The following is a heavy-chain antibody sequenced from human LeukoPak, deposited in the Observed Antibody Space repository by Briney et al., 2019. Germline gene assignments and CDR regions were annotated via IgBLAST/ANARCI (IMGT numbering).Heavy chain of an antibody. CDR1: GFTFSNYY. Sequence: GGSLRLSCAASGFTFSNYYLSWIRQAPGQGLEWVSYISTSGATIHYADSVKGRFTISRDNAKSSLYLQMNSLRAEDTAVYYCAKGYGWEASYYYYYMDVWGKGTTVTISS. CDR3: AKGYGWEASYYYYYMDV. J-gene: IGHJ6*03. CDR2: ISTSGATI. D-gene: IGHD1-26*01. V-gene: IGHV3-11*04.